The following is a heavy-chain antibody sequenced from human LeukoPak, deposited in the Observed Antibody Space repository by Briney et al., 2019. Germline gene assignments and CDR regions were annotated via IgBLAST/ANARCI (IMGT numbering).Heavy chain of an antibody. CDR3: ARLGQLWFDY. CDR1: GGSISSSNW. Sequence: SGTLCLTCAGSGGSISSSNWWCWVRQPPGKGLELFGEIYHSGSTNYNPSLKSRVTISVDKSKNQFSLKLSFVTAADTAVYYCARLGQLWFDYWGQGTLVTVSS. CDR2: IYHSGST. V-gene: IGHV4-4*02. J-gene: IGHJ4*02. D-gene: IGHD5-18*01.